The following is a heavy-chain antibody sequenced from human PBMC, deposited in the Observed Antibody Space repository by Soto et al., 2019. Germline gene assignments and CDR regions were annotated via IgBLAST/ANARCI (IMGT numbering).Heavy chain of an antibody. J-gene: IGHJ6*03. V-gene: IGHV3-74*01. Sequence: EVQRVESGGGLVQPGGSLRLSCAASGFTFSSYWMHWVRQAPGKGLVWVSRINSDGSSTSYADSVKGRFTISRDNAKNTLYLQMNIVRAEDTAVYYCVRVMVRGWDYYYMDVWGKGTTVTVSS. CDR1: GFTFSSYW. CDR2: INSDGSST. CDR3: VRVMVRGWDYYYMDV. D-gene: IGHD3-10*01.